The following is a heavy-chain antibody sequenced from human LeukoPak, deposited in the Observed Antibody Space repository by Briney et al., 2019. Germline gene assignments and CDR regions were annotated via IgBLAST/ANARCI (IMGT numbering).Heavy chain of an antibody. Sequence: PGGSLRLSCAASGFPFSSYWMSWVRQAPGKGLEWVANIKQDGSEKYYVDSVKGRFTISRDNAKNSLYLQMNSLRAEDTAVYYCARERLGAAAGRYYFDYWGQGTLVTVSS. V-gene: IGHV3-7*01. CDR1: GFPFSSYW. CDR2: IKQDGSEK. D-gene: IGHD6-13*01. CDR3: ARERLGAAAGRYYFDY. J-gene: IGHJ4*02.